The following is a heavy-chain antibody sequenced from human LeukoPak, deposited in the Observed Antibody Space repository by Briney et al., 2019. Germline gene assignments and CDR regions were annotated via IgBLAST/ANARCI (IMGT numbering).Heavy chain of an antibody. CDR1: GFTFSNYG. J-gene: IGHJ6*03. CDR3: AKGTTPRAGALDYKGG. D-gene: IGHD4-11*01. V-gene: IGHV3-33*06. CDR2: IWYDGSNK. Sequence: SGGTLRLSCATSGFTFSNYGMHWVRQAPGKGLEWVAVIWYDGSNKNYVDSVKGRFTISRDNSKNTLYLQMNSLRVEDTAVYSCAKGTTPRAGALDYKGGRGKGTTVTVSS.